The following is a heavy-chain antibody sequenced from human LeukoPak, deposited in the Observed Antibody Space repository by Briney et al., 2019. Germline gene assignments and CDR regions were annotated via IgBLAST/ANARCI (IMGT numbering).Heavy chain of an antibody. CDR2: INTNTGNP. CDR1: GGTFSIYA. V-gene: IGHV7-4-1*02. J-gene: IGHJ3*02. Sequence: ASVKVSFKASGGTFSIYAISWVRQAPGQGLQWMGWINTNTGNPTYAQGFTGRFVFSLDTSVSTAYLQISSLKAEDTAVYYCARGRPWDGFDIWGQGTMVTVSS. CDR3: ARGRPWDGFDI.